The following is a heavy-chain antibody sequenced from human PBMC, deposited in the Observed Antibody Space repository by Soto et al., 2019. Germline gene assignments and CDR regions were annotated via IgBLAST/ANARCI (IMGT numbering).Heavy chain of an antibody. CDR2: IKSKTDGGTT. V-gene: IGHV3-15*07. CDR1: GFTFSNAW. CDR3: TTLWYYYDSSGSHDAFDI. J-gene: IGHJ3*02. D-gene: IGHD3-22*01. Sequence: EVQLVESGGGLVKPGGSLRLSCAASGFTFSNAWMNWVRQAPGKGLEWVGRIKSKTDGGTTDYAAPVKGRFTISRDDSKNTLYLQMNSLKTEDTAVYYCTTLWYYYDSSGSHDAFDIWGQGTMVTVSS.